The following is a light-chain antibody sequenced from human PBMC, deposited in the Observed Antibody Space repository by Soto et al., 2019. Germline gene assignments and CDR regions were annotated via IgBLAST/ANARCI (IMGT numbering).Light chain of an antibody. CDR2: DAS. CDR3: QQYNPYTWT. Sequence: EIVLTQSPATLSLSSGERATLSCGASQSVSSNYLAWYQQRPGLAPRLLIYDASNRATGIPARFSGSGSGTEFTLTIRSLQPDDFATYYCQQYNPYTWTFGHGTKVDIK. J-gene: IGKJ1*01. CDR1: QSVSSNY. V-gene: IGKV3D-20*01.